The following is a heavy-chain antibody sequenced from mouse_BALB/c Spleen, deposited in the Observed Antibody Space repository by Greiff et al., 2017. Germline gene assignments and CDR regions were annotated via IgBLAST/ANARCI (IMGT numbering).Heavy chain of an antibody. D-gene: IGHD6-1*01. CDR2: ISDGGSYT. CDR3: AREGGRRAMDY. Sequence: EVQLVESGGGLVKPGGSLKLSCAASGFTFSDYYMYWVRQTPVKRLEWVATISDGGSYTYYPDSVKGRFTISRDNAKNNLYLQMSSLKSEDTAMYYCAREGGRRAMDYWGQGTSVTVSS. V-gene: IGHV5-4*02. CDR1: GFTFSDYY. J-gene: IGHJ4*01.